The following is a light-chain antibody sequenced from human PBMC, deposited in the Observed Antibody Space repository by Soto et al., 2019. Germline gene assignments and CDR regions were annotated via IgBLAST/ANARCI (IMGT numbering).Light chain of an antibody. CDR2: YNG. CDR1: NIGGKA. Sequence: SYELTQPPSVSVAPGKTATITCEGNNIGGKAVHWYQQKPGQAPVLVIYYNGNRPSGIPDRFSGSNSGNTATLTISRVGAGDEAAYFCHVFETSSDHPSYVFGTGTKLTVL. V-gene: IGLV3-21*01. CDR3: HVFETSSDHPSYV. J-gene: IGLJ1*01.